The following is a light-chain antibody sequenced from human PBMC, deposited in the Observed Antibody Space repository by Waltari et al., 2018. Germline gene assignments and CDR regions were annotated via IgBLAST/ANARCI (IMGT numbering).Light chain of an antibody. J-gene: IGLJ2*01. Sequence: SYVLTQPPSVSVAPGKTARITCGGNNIGSKSVHWYQQKPGQAPVLVIYYDSDRPSGIPERFSGSNSGNTATRTISRVEAGDEADYYCQVWDSSSDQHVVFGGGTKLTVL. CDR2: YDS. V-gene: IGLV3-21*04. CDR1: NIGSKS. CDR3: QVWDSSSDQHVV.